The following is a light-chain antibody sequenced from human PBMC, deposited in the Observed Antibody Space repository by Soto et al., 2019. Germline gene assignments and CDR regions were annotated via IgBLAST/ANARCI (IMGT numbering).Light chain of an antibody. Sequence: QAVLTQPPSASGTPGQRVTISCSGSSSNIGSNTVNWYQQLPGTAPKLLIYSNNQRPSGVPDRFSGSKSGTSASLAISGLQSEDEADYYCAAWDDSLNGVVFGGGTKXTV. J-gene: IGLJ2*01. V-gene: IGLV1-44*01. CDR3: AAWDDSLNGVV. CDR1: SSNIGSNT. CDR2: SNN.